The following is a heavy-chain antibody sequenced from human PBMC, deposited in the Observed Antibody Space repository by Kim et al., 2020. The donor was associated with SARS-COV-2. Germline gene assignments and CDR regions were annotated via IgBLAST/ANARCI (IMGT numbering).Heavy chain of an antibody. CDR1: GGSIKSGGYY. Sequence: SETLSLTCIVSGGSIKSGGYYWSWIRQHPGKGLEWIGYIYYSGSISYIPSYNPSLKSRVTILLDTSKNQFSLNLTSVTAADTAVYYCARAPIWFGELGWFDSWGQGTLVTVSS. J-gene: IGHJ5*01. CDR2: IYYSGSISYIP. D-gene: IGHD3-10*01. CDR3: ARAPIWFGELGWFDS. V-gene: IGHV4-31*03.